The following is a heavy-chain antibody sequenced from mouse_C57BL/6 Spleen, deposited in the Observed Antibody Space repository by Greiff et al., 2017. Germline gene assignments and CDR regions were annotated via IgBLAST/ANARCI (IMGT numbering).Heavy chain of an antibody. Sequence: VQGVESGPGLVQPSQSLSITCTVSGFSLTSYGVHWVRQPPGKGLEWLGVIWSGGSTDYNAAFISRLSISKDNSKSQVFFKMNSLQADDTAIYYCAKSDYDYDVYYAMDYWGQGTSVTVSS. D-gene: IGHD2-4*01. CDR2: IWSGGST. CDR1: GFSLTSYG. V-gene: IGHV2-4*01. J-gene: IGHJ4*01. CDR3: AKSDYDYDVYYAMDY.